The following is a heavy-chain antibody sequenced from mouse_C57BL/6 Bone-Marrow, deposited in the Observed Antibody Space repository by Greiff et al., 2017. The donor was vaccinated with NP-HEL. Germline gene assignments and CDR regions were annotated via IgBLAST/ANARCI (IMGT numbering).Heavy chain of an antibody. J-gene: IGHJ2*01. V-gene: IGHV1-69*01. CDR3: ARPYYDGYYVGYFDY. D-gene: IGHD2-3*01. CDR1: GYTFTSYW. Sequence: VKQSCKASGYTFTSYWMHWVKQRPGQGLEWIGEIDPSDSYTNYNQKFKGKSTLTVDKSSSTAYMQLSSLTSEDSAVYYCARPYYDGYYVGYFDYWGQGTTLTVSS. CDR2: IDPSDSYT.